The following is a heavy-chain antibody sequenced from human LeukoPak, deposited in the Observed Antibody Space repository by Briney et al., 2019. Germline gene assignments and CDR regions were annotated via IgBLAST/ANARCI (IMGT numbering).Heavy chain of an antibody. CDR3: AVQTIVANTKGDAFDI. Sequence: ASVKVSCKASGYTFTAYYIHWVRQAPGQGLEWVGRINCNSAGTNYAQKFRGRVTMTRDTSISTVYMELSGLRSDDTAVYYCAVQTIVANTKGDAFDIWGQGTTVIVSS. CDR2: INCNSAGT. D-gene: IGHD5-12*01. J-gene: IGHJ3*02. CDR1: GYTFTAYY. V-gene: IGHV1-2*06.